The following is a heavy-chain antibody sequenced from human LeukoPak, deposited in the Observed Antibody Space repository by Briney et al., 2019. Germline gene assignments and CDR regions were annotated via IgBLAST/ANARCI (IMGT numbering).Heavy chain of an antibody. V-gene: IGHV3-11*04. CDR1: EFTFSDYY. D-gene: IGHD6-13*01. CDR3: ARAAYSSTWYSRYFDL. Sequence: PGGSLRLSCAASEFTFSDYYMSWIRQAPGKGLEWVSYISSGGTITHYADSVKGRFTISRDNAKNLLYLQMNSLRAGDTAVYYCARAAYSSTWYSRYFDLWGRGTLVTVSS. CDR2: ISSGGTIT. J-gene: IGHJ2*01.